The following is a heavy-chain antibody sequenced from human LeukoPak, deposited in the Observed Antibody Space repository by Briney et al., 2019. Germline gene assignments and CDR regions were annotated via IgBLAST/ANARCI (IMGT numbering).Heavy chain of an antibody. V-gene: IGHV3-30*03. CDR1: GFTFSSYG. D-gene: IGHD3-10*01. Sequence: QPGRSLRLSCAASGFTFSSYGMHWVRQAPGKGLEWVAVISYDGSNKYYADSVKGRFTISRDNAKNSLYLQMNSLRAEDTAVYYCAREIASSGDDAFDIWGQGTMVTVSS. CDR2: ISYDGSNK. J-gene: IGHJ3*02. CDR3: AREIASSGDDAFDI.